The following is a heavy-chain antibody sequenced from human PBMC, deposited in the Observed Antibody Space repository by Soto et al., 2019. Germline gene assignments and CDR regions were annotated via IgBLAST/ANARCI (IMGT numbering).Heavy chain of an antibody. CDR3: ASRIGGSSSSDYYYYYYMDV. Sequence: GASVKVSCKASGYTFTSYYMHWVRQAPGQGLEWMGIINPSGGSTSYAQKFQGRVTMTRDTSTSTVYMELSSLRSEDTAVYYCASRIGGSSSSDYYYYYYMDVWGKGTTVTVSS. CDR1: GYTFTSYY. D-gene: IGHD6-6*01. V-gene: IGHV1-46*03. CDR2: INPSGGST. J-gene: IGHJ6*03.